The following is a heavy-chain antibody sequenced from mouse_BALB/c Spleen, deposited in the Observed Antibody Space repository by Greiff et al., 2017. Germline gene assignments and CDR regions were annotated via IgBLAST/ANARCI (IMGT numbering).Heavy chain of an antibody. J-gene: IGHJ4*01. D-gene: IGHD1-2*01. CDR3: ARDGEFMTTSAMDY. Sequence: VQLKESGGGLVQPGGSLRLSCATSGFTFTDYYMSWVRQPPGKALEWLGFIRNKANGYTTEYSASVKGRFTISRDNSQSILYLQMNTLRAEDSATYYCARDGEFMTTSAMDYWGQRTSVTVSS. CDR1: GFTFTDYY. CDR2: IRNKANGYTT. V-gene: IGHV7-3*02.